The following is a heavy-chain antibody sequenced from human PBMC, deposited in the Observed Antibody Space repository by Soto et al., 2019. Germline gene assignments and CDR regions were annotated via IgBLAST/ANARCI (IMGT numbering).Heavy chain of an antibody. CDR2: IYYSGST. Sequence: SETLSLTCTGSGGSISSYYWSWIRQPPGKGLEWIGYIYYSGSTNYNPSLKSRVTISVDTSKNQFSLKLSSVTAADTAVYYCARDLVVPAASSYYYYGMDVWGKGTTVTVSS. J-gene: IGHJ6*04. D-gene: IGHD2-2*01. CDR1: GGSISSYY. V-gene: IGHV4-59*01. CDR3: ARDLVVPAASSYYYYGMDV.